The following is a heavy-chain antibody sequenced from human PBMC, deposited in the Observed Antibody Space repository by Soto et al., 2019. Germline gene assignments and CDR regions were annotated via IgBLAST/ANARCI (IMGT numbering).Heavy chain of an antibody. Sequence: SETLSLTCTVSGGSISSYYWSWIRQPPGKGLEWIGYIYYSGSTNYNPSLKSRVTISVDTSKNQFSLKLSSVTAADTAVYYCARGIRGYDSFRFDYWGQGTLVTVSS. CDR1: GGSISSYY. CDR2: IYYSGST. D-gene: IGHD5-12*01. V-gene: IGHV4-59*01. J-gene: IGHJ4*02. CDR3: ARGIRGYDSFRFDY.